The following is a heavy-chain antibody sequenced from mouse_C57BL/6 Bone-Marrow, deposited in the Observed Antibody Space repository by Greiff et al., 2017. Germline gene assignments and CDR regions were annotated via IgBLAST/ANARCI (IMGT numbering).Heavy chain of an antibody. J-gene: IGHJ4*01. CDR1: GFNIKDYY. Sequence: EVHLVESGAELVKPGASVKLSCTASGFNIKDYYMHWVKQRTEQGLEWIGRIDPEDGETKYAPKFKGKATITADTSSNTAYLQLSSLTSEDTAVYYCARSPFYYGSSHYYAMDYWGQGTSVTVSS. CDR3: ARSPFYYGSSHYYAMDY. D-gene: IGHD1-1*01. V-gene: IGHV14-2*01. CDR2: IDPEDGET.